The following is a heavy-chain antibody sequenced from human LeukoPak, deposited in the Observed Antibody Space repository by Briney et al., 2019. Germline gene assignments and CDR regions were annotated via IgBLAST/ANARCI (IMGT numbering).Heavy chain of an antibody. J-gene: IGHJ4*02. CDR2: IRAYNGNT. V-gene: IGHV1-18*01. D-gene: IGHD6-13*01. CDR3: ARDLRCYSSSWTDVGDY. Sequence: ASVKVSCKASGYTFTSYGISWVRQAPGQGLEWMGWIRAYNGNTNYAQKLQGRVTMTTDTSTSTAYMELRSLRSDDTAVYYCARDLRCYSSSWTDVGDYWGQGTLVTVSS. CDR1: GYTFTSYG.